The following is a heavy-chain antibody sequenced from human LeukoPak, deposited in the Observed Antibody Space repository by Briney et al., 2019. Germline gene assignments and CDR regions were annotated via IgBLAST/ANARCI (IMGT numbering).Heavy chain of an antibody. J-gene: IGHJ2*01. CDR1: GFTFSSYE. D-gene: IGHD6-19*01. V-gene: IGHV3-48*03. CDR3: ARGAVAGLWYFDL. Sequence: GGSLRLSCAASGFTFSSYEMNWVRQAPGKGLEWVSHISSSGSTIYYADSVKGRFTISRDNAKNSLFLQMNTLRAEDTAVYYCARGAVAGLWYFDLWGRGTLVTVSS. CDR2: ISSSGSTI.